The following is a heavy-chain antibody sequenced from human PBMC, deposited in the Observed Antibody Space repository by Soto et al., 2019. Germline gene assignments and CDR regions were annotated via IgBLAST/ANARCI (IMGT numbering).Heavy chain of an antibody. CDR3: ARGRYCLTGRCFPNWFDS. J-gene: IGHJ5*01. Sequence: SETLSLTCSVSGDSISNLDYFCAWIRQPPGQALEYIGYIYKSATTYYNPSFESRVAISVDTSKSQFSLNVTSVTAADTAVYFCARGRYCLTGRCFPNWFDSWGQGALVTVSS. CDR2: IYKSATT. CDR1: GDSISNLDYF. D-gene: IGHD7-27*01. V-gene: IGHV4-30-4*01.